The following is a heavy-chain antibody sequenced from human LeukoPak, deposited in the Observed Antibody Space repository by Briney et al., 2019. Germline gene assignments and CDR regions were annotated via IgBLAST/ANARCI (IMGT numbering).Heavy chain of an antibody. CDR2: ISWNSGSI. CDR3: AKEYCSGGSCYRGALDI. J-gene: IGHJ3*02. Sequence: GRSLRLSCAASGFTFDDYAMHWVRQAPGKGLEWVSGISWNSGSIGYADSVKGRFTISRDNAKNSLYLQMNSLRAEDMALYYCAKEYCSGGSCYRGALDIWGQGTMVTVSS. V-gene: IGHV3-9*03. CDR1: GFTFDDYA. D-gene: IGHD2-15*01.